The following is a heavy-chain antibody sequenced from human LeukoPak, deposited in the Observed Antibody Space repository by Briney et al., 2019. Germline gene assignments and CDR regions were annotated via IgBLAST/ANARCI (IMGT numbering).Heavy chain of an antibody. V-gene: IGHV3-23*01. D-gene: IGHD6-13*01. Sequence: GGSLRLSCAASGFTFSSYAMSWVRQAPGKGLEWVSAISGSPGSTYYADSVKGRFTISRDNSKNTLYLQMNSLRAEDTAVYYCARDGPYSSSWYQAFDIWGQGTMVTVSS. CDR3: ARDGPYSSSWYQAFDI. J-gene: IGHJ3*02. CDR2: ISGSPGST. CDR1: GFTFSSYA.